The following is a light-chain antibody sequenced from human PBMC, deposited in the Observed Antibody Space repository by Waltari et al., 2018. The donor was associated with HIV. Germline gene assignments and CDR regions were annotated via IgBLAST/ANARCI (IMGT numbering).Light chain of an antibody. V-gene: IGLV1-40*01. CDR2: GSG. Sequence: QAVLTQPPPVSRAPAPTPTIFCSGTSPHTRPGLDALWYQQLSGPAPKLLIFGSGNRPSGVPRRFSGSKSGTSPALAISGLQLEDEGDYYCQSYDRSLNGYVFGGGTKVIVL. J-gene: IGLJ1*01. CDR3: QSYDRSLNGYV. CDR1: SPHTRPGLD.